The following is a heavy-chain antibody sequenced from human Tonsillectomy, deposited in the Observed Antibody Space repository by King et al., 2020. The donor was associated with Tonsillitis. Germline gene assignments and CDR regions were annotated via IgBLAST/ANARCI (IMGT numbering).Heavy chain of an antibody. D-gene: IGHD3-16*01. V-gene: IGHV3-7*03. CDR2: IKEDGSEK. J-gene: IGHJ6*02. CDR1: GFTFSFYW. Sequence: VHLVESGGGLVQPGGSLRLSCAASGFTFSFYWMSWVRQAPGKGLEWVANIKEDGSEKYYVDSVKGRLTISRDNAKNSLYLQMTSLRADDTAVYYCARGPPFGSLDYYYVMDVWGQGTTVTVSS. CDR3: ARGPPFGSLDYYYVMDV.